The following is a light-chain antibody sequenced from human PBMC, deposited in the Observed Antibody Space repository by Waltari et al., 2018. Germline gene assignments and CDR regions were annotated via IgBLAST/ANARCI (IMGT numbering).Light chain of an antibody. CDR1: SPDVGSNNH. Sequence: QSALPQPASVSGSPGQSITISCTGTSPDVGSNNHAAWYQQYPGKVPKLMFYEVSNRASGVSNRFSGSKSGNTASLTISGLQAEDEADYYCSSFTSSGTIVFGGGTKLTVL. J-gene: IGLJ3*02. CDR2: EVS. CDR3: SSFTSSGTIV. V-gene: IGLV2-14*01.